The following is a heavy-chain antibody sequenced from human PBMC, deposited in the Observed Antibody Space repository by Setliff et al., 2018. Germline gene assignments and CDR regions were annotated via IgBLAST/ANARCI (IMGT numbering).Heavy chain of an antibody. CDR3: ARAGGGEFGELRYYYYYYYMDV. CDR1: GGTFSSYA. Sequence: SVKVSCKASGGTFSSYAISWVRQAPGQGLEWMGGIIPIFGTANYAQKFQGRVTITADESTSTAYMELSSLRSEDTAVYCCARAGGGEFGELRYYYYYYYMDVWGKGTTVTVSS. D-gene: IGHD3-10*01. J-gene: IGHJ6*03. V-gene: IGHV1-69*13. CDR2: IIPIFGTA.